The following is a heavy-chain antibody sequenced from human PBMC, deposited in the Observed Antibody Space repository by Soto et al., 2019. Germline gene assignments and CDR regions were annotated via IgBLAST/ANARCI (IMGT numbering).Heavy chain of an antibody. Sequence: SETLSLTCAVYGGSFSGFYWSWIRQPPGKGLEWIGEINHSGSTNYNPSLKSRVTISADTSKNQFSLQLSSVTAADTAVYYCVSKLGSCTGGSCNWYFDLWGRGTLVTVSS. CDR2: INHSGST. CDR1: GGSFSGFY. D-gene: IGHD2-15*01. V-gene: IGHV4-34*01. CDR3: VSKLGSCTGGSCNWYFDL. J-gene: IGHJ2*01.